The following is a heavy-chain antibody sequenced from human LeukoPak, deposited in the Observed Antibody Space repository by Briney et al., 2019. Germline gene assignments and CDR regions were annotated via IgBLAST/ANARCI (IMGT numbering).Heavy chain of an antibody. CDR3: AKLAQVVAATTDFDY. D-gene: IGHD2-15*01. CDR2: ISYGGSNK. V-gene: IGHV3-30*18. CDR1: GFTFSSYG. Sequence: GGSLRLSCAASGFTFSSYGMHWVRQAPGKGLEWVAVISYGGSNKYYADSVKGRFTISRDNSKNTLYLQMNSLRAEDTAVYYCAKLAQVVAATTDFDYWGQGTLVTVSS. J-gene: IGHJ4*02.